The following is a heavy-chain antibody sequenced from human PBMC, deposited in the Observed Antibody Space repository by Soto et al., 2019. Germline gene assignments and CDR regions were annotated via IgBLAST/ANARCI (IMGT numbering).Heavy chain of an antibody. J-gene: IGHJ4*02. CDR3: ARGRVVVTAKYLDY. CDR2: INSDGSST. D-gene: IGHD2-15*01. V-gene: IGHV3-74*01. Sequence: EVQLVESGGGLVQPGGSLRLSCAASGFTFSSYWMHWVRQAPGKGRVWVSRINSDGSSTSYADSVKGRFTISRDNAKNTQYLQMNSLRAEDTAVYYCARGRVVVTAKYLDYWGQGTLVTVSS. CDR1: GFTFSSYW.